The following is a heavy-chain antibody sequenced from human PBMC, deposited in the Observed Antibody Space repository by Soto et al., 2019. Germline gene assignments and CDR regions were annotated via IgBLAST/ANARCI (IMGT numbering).Heavy chain of an antibody. CDR1: GYTFTSYG. J-gene: IGHJ6*02. V-gene: IGHV1-18*01. CDR3: ARERWAGVLYFDWLHHYYYYGMDV. Sequence: QVQLVQSGAEVKKPGASVKVSCKASGYTFTSYGISWVRQAPGQGLEWMGWISAYNGNTNYAQKLQDRVTMTTDTTTRTAYMELRSIISYDKAVYYCARERWAGVLYFDWLHHYYYYGMDVWGQGTTVTVSS. CDR2: ISAYNGNT. D-gene: IGHD3-9*01.